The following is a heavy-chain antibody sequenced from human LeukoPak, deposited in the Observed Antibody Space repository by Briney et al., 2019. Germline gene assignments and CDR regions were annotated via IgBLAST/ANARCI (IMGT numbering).Heavy chain of an antibody. D-gene: IGHD3-22*01. J-gene: IGHJ4*02. CDR1: GFTFSSYT. CDR3: AKGSEMIVVVPFDY. V-gene: IGHV3-21*04. CDR2: ISGSSYYI. Sequence: GGSLRLSCAASGFTFSSYTINWVRQAPGKGLEWVSSISGSSYYIYYADSVRGRFTISRDNAKNTLYLQMNSLRAEDTAVYYCAKGSEMIVVVPFDYWGQGTLVTVSS.